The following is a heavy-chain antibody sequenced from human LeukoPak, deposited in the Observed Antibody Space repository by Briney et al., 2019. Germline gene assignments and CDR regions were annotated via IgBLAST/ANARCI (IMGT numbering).Heavy chain of an antibody. CDR3: AKDAGDDSSGYYYLGYFDY. V-gene: IGHV3-23*01. Sequence: GGSLRLSCAASGFTFSNYAMAWVRQAPGKGLGWVSTISGNGGSRYYADSVKGRFTISRDNSKNTLYLQMNSLRAEDTAVYYCAKDAGDDSSGYYYLGYFDYWGQGTLVTVSS. CDR2: ISGNGGSR. D-gene: IGHD3-22*01. CDR1: GFTFSNYA. J-gene: IGHJ4*02.